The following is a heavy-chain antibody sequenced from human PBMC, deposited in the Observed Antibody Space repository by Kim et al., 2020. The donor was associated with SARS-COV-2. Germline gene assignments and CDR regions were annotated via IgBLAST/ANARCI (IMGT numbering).Heavy chain of an antibody. V-gene: IGHV4-34*01. D-gene: IGHD3-10*01. Sequence: TNYNTSLKSRVTISVDTSKNQFSLKLSSVTAADTAVYYCARGRTMAVFDYWGQGTLVTVSS. J-gene: IGHJ4*02. CDR3: ARGRTMAVFDY. CDR2: T.